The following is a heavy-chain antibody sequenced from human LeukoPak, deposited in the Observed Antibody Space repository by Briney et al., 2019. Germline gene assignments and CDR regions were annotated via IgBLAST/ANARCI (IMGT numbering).Heavy chain of an antibody. CDR3: AGDPDTLGIRSYWYFDL. Sequence: SETLSLTCTVSGGSISSYYWSWLRQPPGKGLEWIGYIYYSGSTNYNPSLKSRVTISVDTSKNQFSLKLSSVTAADTAVYYCAGDPDTLGIRSYWYFDLWGRGTLVTVSS. CDR2: IYYSGST. D-gene: IGHD7-27*01. V-gene: IGHV4-59*01. CDR1: GGSISSYY. J-gene: IGHJ2*01.